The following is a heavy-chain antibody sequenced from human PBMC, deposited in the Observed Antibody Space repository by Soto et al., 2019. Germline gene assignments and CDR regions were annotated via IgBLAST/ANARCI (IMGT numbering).Heavy chain of an antibody. J-gene: IGHJ6*02. CDR3: ARPTRIAAAGTLRDYYYYYGMDV. V-gene: IGHV1-69*06. CDR2: IIPIFGTA. CDR1: GGTFSSYA. Sequence: SVKVSCKASGGTFSSYAISWVRQAPGQGLEWMGGIIPIFGTANYAQKFQGRVTITADKSTSTAYMELSSLRSEDTAVYYCARPTRIAAAGTLRDYYYYYGMDVWGQGTTVTVSS. D-gene: IGHD6-13*01.